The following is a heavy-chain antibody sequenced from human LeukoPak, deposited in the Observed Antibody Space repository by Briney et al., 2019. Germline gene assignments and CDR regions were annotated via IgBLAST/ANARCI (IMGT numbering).Heavy chain of an antibody. D-gene: IGHD6-19*01. Sequence: PGGSLRLSCTASGFTFSNYAITWVRQAPGKGLKWVSAVSGSGRNTYYADSVKGRFTISRDNSKNTLYLQMSSLRAEDTAVYYCAKASSSPGYTSGWSNFDYWGQGTLVTVSS. CDR3: AKASSSPGYTSGWSNFDY. CDR2: VSGSGRNT. V-gene: IGHV3-23*01. CDR1: GFTFSNYA. J-gene: IGHJ4*02.